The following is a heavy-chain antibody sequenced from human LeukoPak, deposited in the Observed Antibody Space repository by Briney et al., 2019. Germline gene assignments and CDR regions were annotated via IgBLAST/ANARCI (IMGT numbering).Heavy chain of an antibody. CDR1: GYTFTDYY. D-gene: IGHD5-24*01. V-gene: IGHV1-2*02. CDR3: AGTCPRDGYNGPCY. CDR2: INRNSGGT. J-gene: IGHJ4*02. Sequence: ASVKVSCKASGYTFTDYYIHWLRQAPGQGLESMGWINRNSGGTKSPQKFQGRVTMARDTFISTVYMELSSLRSDDTAVYYCAGTCPRDGYNGPCYWGQGTLVAVSS.